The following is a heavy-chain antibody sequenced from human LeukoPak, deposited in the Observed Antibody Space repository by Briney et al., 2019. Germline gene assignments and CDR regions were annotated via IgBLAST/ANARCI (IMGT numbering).Heavy chain of an antibody. Sequence: GGSLRLSCAASGFTFSSYAVNWVRQAPGKGLEWVSAISGSGGGTYYADSVKGRFTVSRDNSKNTLYLQMNSLRAEDTAVYYCAKVNDFGRAYFFDYWGQGTLVTVSS. V-gene: IGHV3-23*01. CDR1: GFTFSSYA. J-gene: IGHJ4*02. CDR3: AKVNDFGRAYFFDY. CDR2: ISGSGGGT. D-gene: IGHD3-3*01.